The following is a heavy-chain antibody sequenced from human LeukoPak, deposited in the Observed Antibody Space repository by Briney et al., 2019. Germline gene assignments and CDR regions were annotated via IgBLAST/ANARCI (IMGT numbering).Heavy chain of an antibody. Sequence: ASVKVSCKASGGTFSSYAISWVRQAPGQGLEWMGRIIPIPGIANYAQKFQGRVTITADKSTSTAYMELSSLRSEDTAVYYCARKYYYDSSGRPDDAFDIWGQGTMVTVSS. CDR3: ARKYYYDSSGRPDDAFDI. D-gene: IGHD3-22*01. V-gene: IGHV1-69*04. J-gene: IGHJ3*02. CDR1: GGTFSSYA. CDR2: IIPIPGIA.